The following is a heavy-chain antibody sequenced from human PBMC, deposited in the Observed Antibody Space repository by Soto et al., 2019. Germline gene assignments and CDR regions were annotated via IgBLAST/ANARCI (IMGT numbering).Heavy chain of an antibody. CDR2: IYYSGST. Sequence: QLQLQESGPGLVKPSETLSLTCTVSGGSISSSSYYWGWIRQPPGKGLEWIGSIYYSGSTYYNPSLKSRVTISVDTSKNQFSLKLSSVTAADTAVCYCARRGGVGATTYDYWGQGTLVTVSS. CDR1: GGSISSSSYY. D-gene: IGHD1-26*01. J-gene: IGHJ4*02. CDR3: ARRGGVGATTYDY. V-gene: IGHV4-39*01.